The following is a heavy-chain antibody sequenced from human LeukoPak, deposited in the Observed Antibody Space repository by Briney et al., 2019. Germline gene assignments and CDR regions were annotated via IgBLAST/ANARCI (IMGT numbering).Heavy chain of an antibody. CDR2: ISSSSSYI. CDR3: ARESGSSSWYEAFDI. CDR1: GFTFSSYS. Sequence: PGGSLRLSCAASGFTFSSYSMNWVRQAPGKGLEWVSSISSSSSYIYYADSVKGRFTISRDNAKNSLYLQMNSLRAEDTAVYYCARESGSSSWYEAFDIWGQGTMVTVSS. D-gene: IGHD6-13*01. V-gene: IGHV3-21*01. J-gene: IGHJ3*02.